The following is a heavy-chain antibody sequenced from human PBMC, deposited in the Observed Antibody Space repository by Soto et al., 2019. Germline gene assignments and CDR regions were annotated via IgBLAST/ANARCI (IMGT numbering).Heavy chain of an antibody. D-gene: IGHD1-26*01. CDR2: ISGSAYGI. Sequence: GGSLRLSCAASGFTFSNYAMSWVRQAPGKGLEWVSTISGSAYGIYYADSVKGRFTISRDNSRNMLYLQMNSLRAEDTAIYYCAKDAIVGTTRYPDYWGQGTLVTVSS. CDR1: GFTFSNYA. CDR3: AKDAIVGTTRYPDY. J-gene: IGHJ4*02. V-gene: IGHV3-23*01.